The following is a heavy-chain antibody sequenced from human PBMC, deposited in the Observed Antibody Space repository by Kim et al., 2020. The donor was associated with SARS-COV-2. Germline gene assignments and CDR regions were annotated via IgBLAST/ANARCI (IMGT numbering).Heavy chain of an antibody. J-gene: IGHJ6*02. V-gene: IGHV1-46*01. CDR2: SYPSGGST. CDR1: GYTSSSYY. CDR3: ARRGMDV. Sequence: ASVKVSCKASGYTSSSYYMHWVRQAPGQGLEWMGMSYPSGGSTSYAQKFQGRVTMTRDTSTSTVYMELSSLRSEDTAVYHCARRGMDVWGQGTTVTVSS.